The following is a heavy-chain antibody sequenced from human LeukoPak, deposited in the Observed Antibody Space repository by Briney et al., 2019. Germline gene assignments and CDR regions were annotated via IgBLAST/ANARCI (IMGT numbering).Heavy chain of an antibody. CDR3: ARGYSSSPTGFDP. J-gene: IGHJ5*02. Sequence: SVKVSCKASGGTFSSYAISWVRQAPGQGLEWMGGIIPIFGTANYAQKFQGRVTITTDESTSTAYMELSSLRSEDTAVYYCARGYSSSPTGFDPWGQGTLVTVSS. CDR2: IIPIFGTA. V-gene: IGHV1-69*05. CDR1: GGTFSSYA. D-gene: IGHD6-13*01.